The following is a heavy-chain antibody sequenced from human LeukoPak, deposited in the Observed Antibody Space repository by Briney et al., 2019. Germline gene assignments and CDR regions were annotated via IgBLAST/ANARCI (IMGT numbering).Heavy chain of an antibody. CDR3: GYFDPPTGY. V-gene: IGHV3-66*01. CDR2: IFSGGTT. Sequence: GGSLRLSCAASGFTFSSNYMSWVRQAPGMGLEWVSVIFSGGTTYYADSVKGRFTISRDNSKNTLYLQVNSLRAEDTAVYYCGYFDPPTGYWGQGTLVTVSS. CDR1: GFTFSSNY. J-gene: IGHJ1*01. D-gene: IGHD3-9*01.